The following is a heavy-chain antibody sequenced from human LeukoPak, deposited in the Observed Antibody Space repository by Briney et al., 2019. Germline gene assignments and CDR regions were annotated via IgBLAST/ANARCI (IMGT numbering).Heavy chain of an antibody. Sequence: KTSETLSLTCTVSGGSISSGDYYWSWIRQPPGKGLEWNGYIYYSGSTYYNPSLKSRVTISVDTSKTQLSLKLSSVTAADTAVYYCARGYYYGSGSYQFDYWGQGTLVTVSS. J-gene: IGHJ4*02. D-gene: IGHD3-10*01. CDR3: ARGYYYGSGSYQFDY. CDR2: IYYSGST. V-gene: IGHV4-30-4*08. CDR1: GGSISSGDYY.